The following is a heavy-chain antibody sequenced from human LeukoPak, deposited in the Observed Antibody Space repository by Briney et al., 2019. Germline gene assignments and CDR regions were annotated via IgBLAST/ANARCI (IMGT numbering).Heavy chain of an antibody. V-gene: IGHV4-39*01. CDR2: IYYSGST. CDR3: ARQLRYFDWLSPFDP. J-gene: IGHJ5*02. CDR1: GGSISSSSYY. D-gene: IGHD3-9*01. Sequence: PSETLSLTCTVSGGSISSSSYYWGWIRQPPGKGLEWIGSIYYSGSTYYNPSLKSRVTISVDTSKNQFSLKLSSVTAADTAVYYCARQLRYFDWLSPFDPWGQGTLVTVSS.